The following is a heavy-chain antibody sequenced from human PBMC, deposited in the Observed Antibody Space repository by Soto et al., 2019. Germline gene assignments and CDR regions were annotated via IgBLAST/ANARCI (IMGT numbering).Heavy chain of an antibody. Sequence: EVQLVESGGGLVQPGGSLRLSCAASGFTVSTKYMSWVRQAPGKGLEWVSVIYSGGSTFYADSVRGRFTISRDNSKNTVNLQMNSLRAEDTAVYYWDRDPWAADYWGQGTMVTVSS. CDR1: GFTVSTKY. V-gene: IGHV3-66*01. CDR3: DRDPWAADY. CDR2: IYSGGST. J-gene: IGHJ4*02. D-gene: IGHD3-16*01.